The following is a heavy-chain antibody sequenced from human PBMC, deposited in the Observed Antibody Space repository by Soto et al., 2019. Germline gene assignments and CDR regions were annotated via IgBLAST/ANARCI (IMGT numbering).Heavy chain of an antibody. CDR1: GFTFSSYG. J-gene: IGHJ4*02. CDR3: ARDQRSGYYDSSGY. Sequence: QVQLVEAGGGVVQPGRSLRLSCAASGFTFSSYGMHWVRQAPGKGLEWVAVIWYDGSNKYYADSVQGRFTISRDNSKNTLYLQMNSLRAEDTAVYYCARDQRSGYYDSSGYWCQGTLVTVSS. V-gene: IGHV3-33*01. D-gene: IGHD3-22*01. CDR2: IWYDGSNK.